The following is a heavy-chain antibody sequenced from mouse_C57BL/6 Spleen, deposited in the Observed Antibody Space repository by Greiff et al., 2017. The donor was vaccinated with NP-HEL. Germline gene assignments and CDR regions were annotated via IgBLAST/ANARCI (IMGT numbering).Heavy chain of an antibody. CDR1: GFTFSDYY. V-gene: IGHV5-16*01. CDR2: INYDGSST. Sequence: DVHLVESEGGLVQPGSSMKLSCTASGFTFSDYYMAWVRQVPEKGLEWVANINYDGSSTYYLDSLKSRFIISRDNAKNILYLQMSSLKSEDTATYYCARSLAYYGSRSYAMDYWGQGTSVTVSS. CDR3: ARSLAYYGSRSYAMDY. J-gene: IGHJ4*01. D-gene: IGHD1-1*01.